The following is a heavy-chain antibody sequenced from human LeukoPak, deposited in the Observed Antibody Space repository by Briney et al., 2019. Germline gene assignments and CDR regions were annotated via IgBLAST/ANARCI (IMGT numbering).Heavy chain of an antibody. CDR1: GFTFSS. Sequence: GGSLRLSCAASGFTFSSMSWVRQAPGKGLEWVGRIKGTTADGTTAYAAPVKGRFLITRDDSQRMVYLQMDSLKIEDTAVYFCTWVDCSGGSCYFASWGQGTQVTVSS. CDR3: TWVDCSGGSCYFAS. J-gene: IGHJ4*02. D-gene: IGHD2-15*01. CDR2: IKGTTADGTT. V-gene: IGHV3-15*01.